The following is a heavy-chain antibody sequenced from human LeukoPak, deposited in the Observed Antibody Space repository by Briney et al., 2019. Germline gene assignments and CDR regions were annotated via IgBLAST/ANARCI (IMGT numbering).Heavy chain of an antibody. CDR1: GYTFTTYY. D-gene: IGHD1-1*01. CDR2: ISPSGGDT. Sequence: ASAKVSCKPSGYTFTTYYLHWVRQAPGQGLEWMGVISPSGGDTTYAQRFQGRLTMTRDTSTSTVYMEVSSLRSDDTAVYYCARGGTAVTTNYFDYWGQGTLITVSS. J-gene: IGHJ4*02. V-gene: IGHV1-46*01. CDR3: ARGGTAVTTNYFDY.